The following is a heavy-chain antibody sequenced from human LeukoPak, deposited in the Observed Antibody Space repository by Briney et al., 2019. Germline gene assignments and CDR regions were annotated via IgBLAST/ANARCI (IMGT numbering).Heavy chain of an antibody. D-gene: IGHD3-10*01. V-gene: IGHV1-24*01. CDR3: VTMVRGVLSSRWSEAFDI. CDR1: GYTLTELS. Sequence: ASVKVSCKVSGYTLTELSMHWVRQAPGKGLEWMGGFDPEDGETIYAQKFQGRVTMTEDTSTDTAYMELSSLRSEDTAVYYCVTMVRGVLSSRWSEAFDIWGQGTMVTVSS. CDR2: FDPEDGET. J-gene: IGHJ3*02.